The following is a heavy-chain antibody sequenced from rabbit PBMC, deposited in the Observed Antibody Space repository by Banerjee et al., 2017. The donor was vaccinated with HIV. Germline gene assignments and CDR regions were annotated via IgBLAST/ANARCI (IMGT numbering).Heavy chain of an antibody. CDR2: IYVGNSGST. J-gene: IGHJ4*01. D-gene: IGHD2-1*01. CDR1: GIDFSSYYY. CDR3: ARSVTYYAVGDIGYFNL. V-gene: IGHV1S40*01. Sequence: QSLEESGGDLVKPGASLTLTCKASGIDFSSYYYMCWVRQAPGKGLEWIACIYVGNSGSTYYASWAKGRFTISKTSSTTVTLQMTSLTAADTATYFCARSVTYYAVGDIGYFNLWGQGTLVTVS.